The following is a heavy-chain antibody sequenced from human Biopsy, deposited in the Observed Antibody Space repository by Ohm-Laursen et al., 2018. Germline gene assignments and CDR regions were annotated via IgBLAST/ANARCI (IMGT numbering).Heavy chain of an antibody. D-gene: IGHD3-16*01. Sequence: SLRLSCAASGFIFSDYYISWIRQAPGKGLEWVSNINSVGTIYYADSVRGRFTISRDNAKNSLYLQMNSLRVEDTAVYYCARSVGIMAAPIDYWGQGTPVTVSS. J-gene: IGHJ4*02. CDR2: INSVGTI. CDR1: GFIFSDYY. V-gene: IGHV3-11*01. CDR3: ARSVGIMAAPIDY.